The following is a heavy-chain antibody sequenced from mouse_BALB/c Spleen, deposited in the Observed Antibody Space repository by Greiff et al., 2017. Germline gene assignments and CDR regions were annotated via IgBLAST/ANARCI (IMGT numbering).Heavy chain of an antibody. Sequence: VQLQESAAELARPGASVKMSCKASGYTFTSYTMHWVKQRPGQGLEWIGYINPSSGYTEYNQKFKDKTTLTADKSSSTAYMQLSSLTSEDSAVYYCARYYRYDGDYAMDYWGQGTSVTVSS. J-gene: IGHJ4*01. CDR1: GYTFTSYT. CDR2: INPSSGYT. D-gene: IGHD2-14*01. CDR3: ARYYRYDGDYAMDY. V-gene: IGHV1-4*02.